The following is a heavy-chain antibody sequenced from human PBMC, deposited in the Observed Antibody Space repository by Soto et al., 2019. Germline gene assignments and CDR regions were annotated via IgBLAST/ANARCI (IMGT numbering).Heavy chain of an antibody. V-gene: IGHV4-4*07. D-gene: IGHD6-13*01. CDR2: IDTSGNT. J-gene: IGHJ6*02. Sequence: PSVTQCVTCTVSVGYSTDFDGSWISKHAGKGLEWIGRIDTSGNTNYNPSLKTRVTMSVDTSKKQFSLTLTSVTAAHTAVYYCARYSNNWFQTEGMDVCCQGTAVTSP. CDR1: VGYSTDFD. CDR3: ARYSNNWFQTEGMDV.